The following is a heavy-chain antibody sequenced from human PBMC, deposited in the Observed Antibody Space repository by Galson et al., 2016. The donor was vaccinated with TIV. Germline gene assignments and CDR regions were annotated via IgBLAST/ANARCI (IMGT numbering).Heavy chain of an antibody. CDR2: ISYDGRNR. CDR3: AKDFTGYNGLDV. CDR1: GFTFTTFG. J-gene: IGHJ6*02. Sequence: SLRLSCAASGFTFTTFGMHWVRQAPGTGLEWVAVISYDGRNRFHGESVRGRFTISRDNSKNTVYLQMNSLRPEDSAVYHCAKDFTGYNGLDVWGQGTTVTVSS. V-gene: IGHV3-30*18.